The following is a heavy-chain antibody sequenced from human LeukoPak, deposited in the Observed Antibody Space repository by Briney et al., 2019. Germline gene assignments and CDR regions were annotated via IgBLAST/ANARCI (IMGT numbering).Heavy chain of an antibody. Sequence: PGGSLRLSCAASGFTFSSYEMNWVRQAPGKGLEWASYISSSGSTIYYADSVKGRFTISRDNAKNSLYLQMNSLRAEDTAVYYCARIGYNNDAFDIWGQGTMVTVSS. D-gene: IGHD1-1*01. CDR1: GFTFSSYE. J-gene: IGHJ3*02. CDR3: ARIGYNNDAFDI. CDR2: ISSSGSTI. V-gene: IGHV3-48*03.